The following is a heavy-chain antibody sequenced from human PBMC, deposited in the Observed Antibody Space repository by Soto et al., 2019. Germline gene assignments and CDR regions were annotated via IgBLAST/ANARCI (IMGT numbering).Heavy chain of an antibody. CDR1: GYTFTSYG. Sequence: ASVKVSCKASGYTFTSYGISWVRQAPGQGLEWMGWISAYNGKANYAQKLQGRVTMTTDESTSTAYMELSSLRSEDTAVYYCARVGRSSSWHVPFDYWGQGTLVTVSS. V-gene: IGHV1-18*01. CDR3: ARVGRSSSWHVPFDY. CDR2: ISAYNGKA. D-gene: IGHD6-13*01. J-gene: IGHJ4*02.